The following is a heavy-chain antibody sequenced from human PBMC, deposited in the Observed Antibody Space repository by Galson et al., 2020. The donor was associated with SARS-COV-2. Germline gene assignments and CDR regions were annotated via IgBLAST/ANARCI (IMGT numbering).Heavy chain of an antibody. V-gene: IGHV3-30*01. CDR1: GFTFSSYP. CDR3: ATAHSSSWYYFDW. J-gene: IGHJ4*02. CDR2: ISYDGSNK. D-gene: IGHD6-13*01. Sequence: GGSLRLSCAASGFTFSSYPMHWVRQAPGKGLEWVAVISYDGSNKYYADSVKGRFTISRDNSQNTLYLQMNSLRGEDTAVYYCATAHSSSWYYFDWWGQGTLVTVSS.